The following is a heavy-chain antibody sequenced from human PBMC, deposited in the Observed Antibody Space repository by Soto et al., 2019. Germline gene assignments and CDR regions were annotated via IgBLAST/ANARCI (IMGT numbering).Heavy chain of an antibody. V-gene: IGHV3-21*01. CDR3: ARDRWLAYYMDV. D-gene: IGHD5-12*01. CDR1: GFTFSSYS. Sequence: GGSLRLSCAASGFTFSSYSMNWVRQAPGKGLEWVSSISSSSSYIYYADSVKGRFTISRDNSKNTLYLQMNSLRAEDTAVYYCARDRWLAYYMDVWGKGTTVTVSS. J-gene: IGHJ6*03. CDR2: ISSSSSYI.